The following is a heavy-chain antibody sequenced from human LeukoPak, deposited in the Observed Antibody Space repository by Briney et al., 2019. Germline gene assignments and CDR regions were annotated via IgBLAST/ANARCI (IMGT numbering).Heavy chain of an antibody. CDR3: ARGRGGTSCYFPPCYYYYYMDV. V-gene: IGHV4-34*01. CDR1: GGSFSGYY. D-gene: IGHD2-2*01. J-gene: IGHJ6*03. Sequence: SETLSLTCAVHGGSFSGYYWSWIRQPPGKGLEWIGEINHSGSTNYNPSLKSRVTISVDTSKNQFSLKLSSVTAADTAVYYCARGRGGTSCYFPPCYYYYYMDVWGKGTTVTVSS. CDR2: INHSGST.